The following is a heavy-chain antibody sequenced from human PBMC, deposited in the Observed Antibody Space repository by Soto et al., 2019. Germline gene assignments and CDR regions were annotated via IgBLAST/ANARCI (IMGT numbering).Heavy chain of an antibody. CDR3: TTVDAVVLN. V-gene: IGHV3-15*01. D-gene: IGHD6-19*01. CDR2: IKRNIDGGTT. Sequence: GGSLRLSCAASGFTFSNAWMSWVRQAPGGGLEWVGRIKRNIDGGTTDYAAPVKGRFAISRDDSNSILYLEMNSLRSEYTAVYYCTTVDAVVLNWGQGLLVTVS. CDR1: GFTFSNAW. J-gene: IGHJ4*02.